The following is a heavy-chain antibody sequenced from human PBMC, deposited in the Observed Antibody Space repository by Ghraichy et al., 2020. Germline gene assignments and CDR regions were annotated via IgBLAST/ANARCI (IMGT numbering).Heavy chain of an antibody. D-gene: IGHD1-26*01. CDR1: GFTFSNYS. V-gene: IGHV3-21*01. J-gene: IGHJ4*02. CDR2: ISTSSSHM. CDR3: TTMIVGATPDF. Sequence: GESLNISCAASGFTFSNYSMIWVRQAPGKGLEWVSSISTSSSHMYYADSVQGRFTISRDNAKNSVYLQMNSLRAEDTAVYYCTTMIVGATPDFWGQGTLVTVSS.